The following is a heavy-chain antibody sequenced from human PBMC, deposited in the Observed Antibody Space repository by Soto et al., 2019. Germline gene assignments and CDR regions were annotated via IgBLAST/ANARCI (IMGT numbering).Heavy chain of an antibody. CDR2: VWSDGSHI. CDR3: ARDALESANYAMDV. V-gene: IGHV3-33*01. Sequence: QVQLAESGGGVVQPGRSLRLSCTASGYTFSRHAIHWVRQAPGKGLEWVAQVWSDGSHIYYADSVRGRFTVSRDNSKNTVDLQMNSLRVDDTAMYYCARDALESANYAMDVWGRGTSVIVYS. D-gene: IGHD3-3*01. J-gene: IGHJ6*02. CDR1: GYTFSRHA.